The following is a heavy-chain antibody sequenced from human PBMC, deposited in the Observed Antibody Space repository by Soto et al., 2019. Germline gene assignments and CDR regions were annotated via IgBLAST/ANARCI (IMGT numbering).Heavy chain of an antibody. D-gene: IGHD6-19*01. CDR2: ISAFNGNT. V-gene: IGHV1-18*01. CDR3: ARDRGVSPPVAGNTHYYYYMDV. Sequence: QDQLLQSGAEVNKPGASVTVSCKASGYSFTNYGITWVRQAPGQGLEWMGWISAFNGNTHYAQKLQGRVTMTTDASTSTAYMELRSLRSDDTAVYYCARDRGVSPPVAGNTHYYYYMDVWGKGTTVTVSS. CDR1: GYSFTNYG. J-gene: IGHJ6*03.